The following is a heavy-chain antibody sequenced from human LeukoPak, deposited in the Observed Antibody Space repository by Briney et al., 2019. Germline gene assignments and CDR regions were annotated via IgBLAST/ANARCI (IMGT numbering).Heavy chain of an antibody. CDR2: INTNTGNS. CDR1: GYTFTGYY. J-gene: IGHJ3*02. V-gene: IGHV7-4-1*02. CDR3: ASDTEMILGSYPPFEAFDI. D-gene: IGHD1-26*01. Sequence: ASVKVSCKASGYTFTGYYMHWVRQAPGQGLEWMGWINTNTGNSTYAQGFTGRFVFSLDTSVSTAYLQISSLKAEDTAVYYCASDTEMILGSYPPFEAFDIWGQGTMVTVSS.